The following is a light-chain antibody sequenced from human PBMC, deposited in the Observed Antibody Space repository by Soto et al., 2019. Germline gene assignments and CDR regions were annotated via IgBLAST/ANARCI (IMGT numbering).Light chain of an antibody. J-gene: IGKJ1*01. CDR3: QQYDSYST. CDR2: KAS. Sequence: DIQMTQSPSTLSASVGDRVSITCRAIQSISRYLAWYQQKPGKAPKLLIYKASSLEGGVPSRFSGSGSGTEFILTISSLQPDDFATYYCQQYDSYSTFGQGTKVDI. CDR1: QSISRY. V-gene: IGKV1-5*03.